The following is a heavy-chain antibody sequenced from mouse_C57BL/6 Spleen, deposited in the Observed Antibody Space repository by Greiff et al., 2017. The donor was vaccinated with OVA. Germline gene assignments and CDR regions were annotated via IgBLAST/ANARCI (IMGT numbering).Heavy chain of an antibody. V-gene: IGHV1-22*01. Sequence: EVKLVESGPELVKPGASVKMSCKASGYTFTDYNMHWVKQSHGKSLEWIGYINPNNGGTSYNQKFKGKATLTVNKSSSTVYMELRRLTSEDSAVDYCARDYSNDGETYYFDDWGQGTTLTVSS. CDR1: GYTFTDYN. CDR2: INPNNGGT. CDR3: ARDYSNDGETYYFDD. D-gene: IGHD2-12*01. J-gene: IGHJ2*01.